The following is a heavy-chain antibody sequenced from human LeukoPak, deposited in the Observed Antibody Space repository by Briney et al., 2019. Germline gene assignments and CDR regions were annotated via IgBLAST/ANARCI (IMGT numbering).Heavy chain of an antibody. CDR2: VSHSGNT. V-gene: IGHV4-59*02. CDR1: GGSVSTYY. D-gene: IGHD6-19*01. J-gene: IGHJ4*02. Sequence: SETLSLTCTVSGGSVSTYYWSWIRQPPRQGLEWIGYVSHSGNTNCNPSLKSRLTMSLDTSKNHFSLRLSSVNAADTAVYYCARAGSGWSFDYWGQGSLVTVSS. CDR3: ARAGSGWSFDY.